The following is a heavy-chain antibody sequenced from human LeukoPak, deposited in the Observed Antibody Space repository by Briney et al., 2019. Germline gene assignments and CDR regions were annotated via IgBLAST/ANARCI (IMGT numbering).Heavy chain of an antibody. D-gene: IGHD3-3*01. Sequence: GGSLRLSCAASGFTFSSYGMHGVRQAPGKGREWVAVIWYDGSNKYYADSVKGRSTISRDNSKNTLDLQMNSLRAEDTAVYYCARDRSYDFWSGYSTPDYWGQGTLVTVSS. V-gene: IGHV3-33*01. J-gene: IGHJ4*02. CDR3: ARDRSYDFWSGYSTPDY. CDR2: IWYDGSNK. CDR1: GFTFSSYG.